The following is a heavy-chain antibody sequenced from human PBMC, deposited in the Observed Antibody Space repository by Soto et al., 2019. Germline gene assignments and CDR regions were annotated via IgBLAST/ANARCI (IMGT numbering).Heavy chain of an antibody. CDR2: ISYDGSNK. CDR1: GFTFSSYG. J-gene: IGHJ4*02. V-gene: IGHV3-30*18. Sequence: GGSLRLSCAASGFTFSSYGMHWVRQAPGKGLEWVAVISYDGSNKYYADSVKGRFTISRDNSKDTLYLQMNSLRAEDTAVYYCAKGLVILPLDYWGQGTLVTVSS. CDR3: AKGLVILPLDY. D-gene: IGHD3-16*01.